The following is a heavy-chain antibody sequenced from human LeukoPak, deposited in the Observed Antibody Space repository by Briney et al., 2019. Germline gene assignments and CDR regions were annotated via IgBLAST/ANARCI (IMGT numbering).Heavy chain of an antibody. CDR2: INNDGSTT. Sequence: GSLRLSCAASGFTFINYWMHWVRRAPGEGLVWVSHINNDGSTTTYADSVKGRFTISRDNAKNTLYLHVNSLRAEDTAVYYCARGGFCSGADCRGSFDYWGQGSLVTVSS. CDR3: ARGGFCSGADCRGSFDY. V-gene: IGHV3-74*01. J-gene: IGHJ4*02. D-gene: IGHD2-15*01. CDR1: GFTFINYW.